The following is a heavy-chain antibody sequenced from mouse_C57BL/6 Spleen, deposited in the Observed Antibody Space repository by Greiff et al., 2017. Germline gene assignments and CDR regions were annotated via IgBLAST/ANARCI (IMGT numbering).Heavy chain of an antibody. CDR3: ARFHYGNSAWFAY. CDR1: GYTFTSYT. V-gene: IGHV1-4*01. D-gene: IGHD2-1*01. Sequence: QVQLQQSGAELARPGASVKMSCKASGYTFTSYTMHWVKQRPGQGLEWIGYINPSSGYTKYNQKFKDKATLTADKSSSTAYMQMSSLTSEDSAFYYCARFHYGNSAWFAYWGQGTLVTVSA. CDR2: INPSSGYT. J-gene: IGHJ3*01.